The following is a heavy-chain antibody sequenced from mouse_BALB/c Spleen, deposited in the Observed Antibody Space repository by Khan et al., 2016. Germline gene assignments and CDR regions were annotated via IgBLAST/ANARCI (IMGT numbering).Heavy chain of an antibody. CDR1: GFSLTSYG. CDR2: IWSDGST. D-gene: IGHD2-3*01. CDR3: ARRDDGGGATDY. J-gene: IGHJ4*01. V-gene: IGHV2-6*02. Sequence: QVQLMESGPGLVAPSQSLSITCTVSGFSLTSYGVHWVRQPPGKGLEWLVVIWSDGSTTYNSDLNSRLSISKDKSNSPVFFKMNSLQTDDTSMYYRARRDDGGGATDYWGQGTSVTVSS.